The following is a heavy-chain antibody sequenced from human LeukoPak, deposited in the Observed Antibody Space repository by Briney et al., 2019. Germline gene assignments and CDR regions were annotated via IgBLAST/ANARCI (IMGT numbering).Heavy chain of an antibody. D-gene: IGHD2-2*01. Sequence: ASVKVSCKASGGTFSSYAISWVRQAPGQGLEWMGGIIPIFGTANYAQKFQGRVTITTDESTSTAYMELSSLRSEDTAVYYCARSGYCSSTSCSNYYYYMDVWGKGTTVTVSS. CDR2: IIPIFGTA. J-gene: IGHJ6*03. CDR3: ARSGYCSSTSCSNYYYYMDV. V-gene: IGHV1-69*05. CDR1: GGTFSSYA.